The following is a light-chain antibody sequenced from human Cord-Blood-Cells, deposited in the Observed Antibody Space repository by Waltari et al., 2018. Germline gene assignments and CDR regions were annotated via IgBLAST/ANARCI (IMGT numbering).Light chain of an antibody. J-gene: IGKJ1*01. V-gene: IGKV3-15*01. CDR1: QSVSSN. CDR2: GAS. Sequence: EIVMTQSPATLSVSPRERATLSCRASQSVSSNLAWYQQKPGQAPRLRIYGASTRATGITARFSGSGSGTEFTLTISSLQSEDFAVYYCQQYNNWPPAFGQGTKVEIK. CDR3: QQYNNWPPA.